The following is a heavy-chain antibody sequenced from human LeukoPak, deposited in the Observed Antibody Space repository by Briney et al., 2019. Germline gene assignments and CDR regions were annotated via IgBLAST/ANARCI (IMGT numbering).Heavy chain of an antibody. J-gene: IGHJ6*04. Sequence: QSGRSLRLSCAASGFTFSSYEMNWVRQAPGKGLEWVSYISSSGSTIYYADSVKGRFTISRDNAKNSLYLQMNSLRAEDTAVYYCAREWWGMVRGTSYGMDVWGKGTTVTVSS. D-gene: IGHD3-10*01. CDR3: AREWWGMVRGTSYGMDV. V-gene: IGHV3-48*03. CDR1: GFTFSSYE. CDR2: ISSSGSTI.